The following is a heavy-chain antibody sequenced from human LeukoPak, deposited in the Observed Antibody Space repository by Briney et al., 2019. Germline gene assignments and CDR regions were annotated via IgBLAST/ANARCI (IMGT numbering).Heavy chain of an antibody. Sequence: ASVKVSCKASGYTFTSYGISWVRQAPGQGLEWMGWISAYNGNTNYAQKLQGRVTMTTDTSTSTAYMELRSLRSDDTAVYYCASVRTTYYYDSSGYYFDYWGQGTLVTVSS. V-gene: IGHV1-18*01. J-gene: IGHJ4*02. CDR2: ISAYNGNT. CDR1: GYTFTSYG. D-gene: IGHD3-22*01. CDR3: ASVRTTYYYDSSGYYFDY.